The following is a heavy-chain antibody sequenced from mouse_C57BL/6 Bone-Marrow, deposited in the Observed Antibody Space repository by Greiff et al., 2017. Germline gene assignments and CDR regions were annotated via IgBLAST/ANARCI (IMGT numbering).Heavy chain of an antibody. D-gene: IGHD1-1*01. V-gene: IGHV1-26*01. CDR1: GYTFTDYY. CDR3: ARATDDCTFDY. CDR2: INPNNGGT. J-gene: IGHJ2*01. Sequence: VQLQQSGPELVKPGASVKISCKASGYTFTDYYMNWVKQSHGKSLEWIGDINPNNGGTSYNQKFKGKATLTVDKSSSTAYMELRSLTSEDSAVYDCARATDDCTFDYWGQGTTLTVSS.